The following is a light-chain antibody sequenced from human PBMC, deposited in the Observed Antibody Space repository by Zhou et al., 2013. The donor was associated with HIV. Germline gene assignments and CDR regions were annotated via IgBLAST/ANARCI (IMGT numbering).Light chain of an antibody. CDR1: QSISSH. Sequence: EIVMTQSPAILSVSPGDRATLSCRASQSISSHLAWYRQKPGQTPKLLIYGASSRASGVPDRVTGSGSGTDFTLTISSLEPEDFAVYYCQQRNNWPSCSFGQGTEAGAQT. V-gene: IGKV3-15*01. CDR3: QQRNNWPSCS. J-gene: IGKJ2*04. CDR2: GAS.